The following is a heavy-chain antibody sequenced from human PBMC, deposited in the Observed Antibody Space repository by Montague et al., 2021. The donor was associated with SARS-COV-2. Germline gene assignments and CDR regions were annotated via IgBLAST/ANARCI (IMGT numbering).Heavy chain of an antibody. CDR2: TYYRSKWYN. Sequence: CAISGDSVTRNRAAWKGLRRSRSRALEGLGWTYYRSKWYNNYAVSVKSRITINPDTSKNQISLQLNSVTPEDTAVYYCARTSASSDYWGQGTLVTVSS. J-gene: IGHJ4*02. V-gene: IGHV6-1*01. CDR1: GDSVTRNRAA. CDR3: ARTSASSDY. D-gene: IGHD1-26*01.